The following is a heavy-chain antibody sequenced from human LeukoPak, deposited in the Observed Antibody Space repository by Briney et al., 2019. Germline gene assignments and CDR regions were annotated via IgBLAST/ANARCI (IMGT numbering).Heavy chain of an antibody. V-gene: IGHV4-59*01. Sequence: SETLSLTCTVSGGSISSSYWSWLRQPPGKGLEWIGYIYYSGSTNNNPSLKSRVTMSLDTSKNQFSLKLSSVTAADTAVYYCARDAVGATRRDYFDYWGQGTLVTVSS. CDR3: ARDAVGATRRDYFDY. CDR1: GGSISSSY. D-gene: IGHD1-26*01. CDR2: IYYSGST. J-gene: IGHJ4*02.